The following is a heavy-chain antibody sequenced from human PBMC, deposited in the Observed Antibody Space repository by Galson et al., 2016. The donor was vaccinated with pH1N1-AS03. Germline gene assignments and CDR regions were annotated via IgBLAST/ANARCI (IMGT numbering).Heavy chain of an antibody. Sequence: SCKASGYTFTTYGISWVRQAPGQGLEWRGWISAYYGDTHFAHKFQERVTLTRDTSTATAYMELRNLRSDDTAVYYCVRESEISGVVFFNYWGQGTLVTVSS. V-gene: IGHV1-18*01. CDR2: ISAYYGDT. J-gene: IGHJ4*02. D-gene: IGHD3-3*01. CDR1: GYTFTTYG. CDR3: VRESEISGVVFFNY.